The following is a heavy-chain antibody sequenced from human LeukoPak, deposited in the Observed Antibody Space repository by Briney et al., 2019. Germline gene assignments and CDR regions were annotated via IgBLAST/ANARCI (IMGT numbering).Heavy chain of an antibody. J-gene: IGHJ4*02. CDR3: AKDDILTGYSLDY. V-gene: IGHV3-30*02. Sequence: GGSLRLSCAGSGFTFSGYGMHWVRQAPGKGLEWVAFIRNDGSNKYYAGSMKGRFTISRDNSKNTLYLQINSLRTEDTAIYYCAKDDILTGYSLDYWGQGTLVTVSS. D-gene: IGHD3-9*01. CDR1: GFTFSGYG. CDR2: IRNDGSNK.